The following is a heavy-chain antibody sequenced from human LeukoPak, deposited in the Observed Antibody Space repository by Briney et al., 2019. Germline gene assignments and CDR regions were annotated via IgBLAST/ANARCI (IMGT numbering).Heavy chain of an antibody. J-gene: IGHJ4*02. CDR3: ARERYSGSYYLDY. CDR1: GYTFTSYY. D-gene: IGHD1-26*01. V-gene: IGHV1-46*01. CDR2: INPSGGST. Sequence: ASVKVSCKASGYTFTSYYMHWVRQAPGQGLEWMGIINPSGGSTSYAQKFQGRVTMTRDTSISTAYMELSRLRSDDTAVYYCARERYSGSYYLDYWGQGTLVTVSS.